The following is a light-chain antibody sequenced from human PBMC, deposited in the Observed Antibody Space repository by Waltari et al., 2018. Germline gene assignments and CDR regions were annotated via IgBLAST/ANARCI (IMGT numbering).Light chain of an antibody. Sequence: QSALTQPASVSGSPGQSITISCTGTNNDVGASKFVSWYQQHPGRAPQLMIYDVPGRPSGISYRFSGSKSANPASLTLSGLLPEDEAIYYCCSFTATHTLLFGGGTTVTVL. CDR2: DVP. CDR1: NNDVGASKF. CDR3: CSFTATHTLL. J-gene: IGLJ2*01. V-gene: IGLV2-14*03.